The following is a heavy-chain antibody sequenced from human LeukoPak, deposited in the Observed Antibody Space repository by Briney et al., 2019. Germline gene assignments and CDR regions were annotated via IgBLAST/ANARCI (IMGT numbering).Heavy chain of an antibody. J-gene: IGHJ5*02. CDR2: MDYSGST. CDR3: AKGAGPPWFDP. V-gene: IGHV4-39*07. CDR1: GGSISTSSYY. D-gene: IGHD6-19*01. Sequence: SETLSLTCSVSGGSISTSSYYWGWIRQAPGKGLEWIGSMDYSGSTYYNPSLKSRVTISVDTSKNQLSLKLSSVTAADTAVYYCAKGAGPPWFDPWGQGTLVTVSS.